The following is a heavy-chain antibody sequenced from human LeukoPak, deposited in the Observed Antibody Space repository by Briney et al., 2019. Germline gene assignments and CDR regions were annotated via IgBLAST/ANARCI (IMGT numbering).Heavy chain of an antibody. V-gene: IGHV3-23*01. D-gene: IGHD1-1*01. CDR1: GLTFRTYA. Sequence: GGSLRLSCAPSGLTFRTYAMNWLPQAPGRGLECVSGIGVSGSTYYADSVKGRFTISRDNSKNTLYLQINSLRVEDTAVYYCATALLRASTYMDVWGKGTTVTVSS. CDR3: ATALLRASTYMDV. CDR2: IGVSGST. J-gene: IGHJ6*03.